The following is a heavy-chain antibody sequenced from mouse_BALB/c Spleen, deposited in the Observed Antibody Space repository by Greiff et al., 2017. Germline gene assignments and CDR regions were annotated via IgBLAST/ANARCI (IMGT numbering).Heavy chain of an antibody. Sequence: EVKLMESGGGLVQPGGSMKLSCVASGFTFSNYWMNWVRQSPEKGLEWVAEIRLKSNNYATHYAESVKGRFTISRDDSKSSVYLQMNNLRAEDTGIYYCTRLYYRYDGGMDYWGQGTSVTVSS. V-gene: IGHV6-6*02. CDR2: IRLKSNNYAT. CDR3: TRLYYRYDGGMDY. CDR1: GFTFSNYW. D-gene: IGHD2-14*01. J-gene: IGHJ4*01.